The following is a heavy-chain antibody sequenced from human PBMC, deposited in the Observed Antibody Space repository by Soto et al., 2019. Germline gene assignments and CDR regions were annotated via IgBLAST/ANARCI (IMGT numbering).Heavy chain of an antibody. J-gene: IGHJ4*02. CDR2: SIPIFGTA. CDR1: GGTFSSYS. CDR3: ARDGVRHYGGMDY. V-gene: IGHV1-69*01. D-gene: IGHD4-17*01. Sequence: QVKLVQSGAEVNKPGSSVKVSCKASGGTFSSYSINWVRQAPGQGLEWMGESIPIFGTANYAQKFQGRVTITADESTSTAYMELSSLRSEDTAVYYCARDGVRHYGGMDYWGQGTLVTGSS.